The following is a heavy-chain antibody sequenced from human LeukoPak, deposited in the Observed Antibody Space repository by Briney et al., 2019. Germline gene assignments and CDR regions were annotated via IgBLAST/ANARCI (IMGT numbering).Heavy chain of an antibody. CDR3: ARGLQYQLLKALGYYYMDV. Sequence: SVKVSCKASGGTFSSHAIAWVRQAPGQGPEWMGGIIPISGTANYAQKFQGRVTITTGESTSTAYMELSSLTSDDTAVYYCARGLQYQLLKALGYYYMDVWGEGTTVTVSS. CDR1: GGTFSSHA. J-gene: IGHJ6*03. D-gene: IGHD2-2*01. CDR2: IIPISGTA. V-gene: IGHV1-69*05.